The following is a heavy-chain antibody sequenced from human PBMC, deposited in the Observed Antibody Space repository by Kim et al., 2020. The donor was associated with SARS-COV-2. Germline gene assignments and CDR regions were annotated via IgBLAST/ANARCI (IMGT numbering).Heavy chain of an antibody. CDR3: ATRRNLRFLEWLLFDY. V-gene: IGHV1-24*01. Sequence: ASVKVSCKVSGYTLTELSMHWVRQAPGKGLEWMGGFDPEDGETIYAQKFQGRVTMTEDTSTDTAYMELSSLRSEDTAVYYCATRRNLRFLEWLLFDYWGQGTLVTVSS. CDR1: GYTLTELS. J-gene: IGHJ4*02. D-gene: IGHD3-3*01. CDR2: FDPEDGET.